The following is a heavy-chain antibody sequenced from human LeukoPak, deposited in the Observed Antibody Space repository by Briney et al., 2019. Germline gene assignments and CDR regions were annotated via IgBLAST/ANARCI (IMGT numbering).Heavy chain of an antibody. CDR3: AREGMDV. Sequence: ASETLSLTCAVSGYYISSGYYWGWIRQPPGKGLEWIGSIYHSGSTYYNPSLKSRVTISVYTSKNQFSLKLSSVTAADTAVYYCAREGMDVWGKGTTVTVSS. CDR2: IYHSGST. CDR1: GYYISSGYY. J-gene: IGHJ6*03. V-gene: IGHV4-38-2*02.